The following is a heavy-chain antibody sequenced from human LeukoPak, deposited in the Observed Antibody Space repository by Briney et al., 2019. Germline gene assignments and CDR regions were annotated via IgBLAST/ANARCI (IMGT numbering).Heavy chain of an antibody. V-gene: IGHV4-59*01. CDR1: GGSISSYY. Sequence: RTSETLSLTCTVSGGSISSYYWSWIRQPPGKGLEWIGYIYYSGSTNYNPSLKSRVTISVDTSKNQFSLKLSSVTAADTAVYYCARGAYCGGDCFCFFDYWGQGTMVTVSS. J-gene: IGHJ4*03. CDR2: IYYSGST. D-gene: IGHD2-21*01. CDR3: ARGAYCGGDCFCFFDY.